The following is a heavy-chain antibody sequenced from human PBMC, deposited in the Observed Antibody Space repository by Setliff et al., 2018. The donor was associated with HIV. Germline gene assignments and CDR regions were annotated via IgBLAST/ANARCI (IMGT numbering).Heavy chain of an antibody. CDR1: GGSITSSSNY. CDR2: IYYSGSS. J-gene: IGHJ5*02. V-gene: IGHV4-39*01. D-gene: IGHD6-19*01. Sequence: ASETLSLTCTVSGGSITSSSNYWGWIRQPPGKGLEWIGSIYYSGSSYYNPSLKSRVTISVDTSKNQFSLQLSSVTAPDTAVYYCARGRTQWPNYNYFDPWGLGTLVTVSS. CDR3: ARGRTQWPNYNYFDP.